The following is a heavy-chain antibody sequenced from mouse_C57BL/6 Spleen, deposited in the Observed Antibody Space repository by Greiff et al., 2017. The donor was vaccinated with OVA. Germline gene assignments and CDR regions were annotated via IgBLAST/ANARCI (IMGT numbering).Heavy chain of an antibody. D-gene: IGHD3-2*02. J-gene: IGHJ3*01. V-gene: IGHV5-12*01. CDR3: ARHGSGYVSAWFAY. CDR2: ISNGGGST. Sequence: EVKLMESGGGLVQPGGSLKLSCAASGFTFSDYYMYWVRQTPEKRLEWVAYISNGGGSTYYPDTVKGRFTISRDNAKNTLYLQMSRLKSEDTAMYYCARHGSGYVSAWFAYWGQGTLVTVSA. CDR1: GFTFSDYY.